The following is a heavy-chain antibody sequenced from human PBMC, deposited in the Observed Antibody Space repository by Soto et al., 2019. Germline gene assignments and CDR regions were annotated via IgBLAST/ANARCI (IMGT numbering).Heavy chain of an antibody. CDR2: ISYDGSNK. J-gene: IGHJ6*02. Sequence: SLRLSCAASGFTFSSYAMHWVRQAPGKGLEWVAVISYDGSNKYYADSVKGRFTISRDNSKNTLYLQMNSLRAEDTAVYYCARVLWFGELLSQGNYGMDVWGQGTTVTVSS. D-gene: IGHD3-10*01. CDR1: GFTFSSYA. V-gene: IGHV3-30-3*01. CDR3: ARVLWFGELLSQGNYGMDV.